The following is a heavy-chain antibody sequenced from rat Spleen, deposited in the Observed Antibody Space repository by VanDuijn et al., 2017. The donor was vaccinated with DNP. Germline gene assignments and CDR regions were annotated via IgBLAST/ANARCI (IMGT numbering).Heavy chain of an antibody. CDR2: ISYDGSRT. J-gene: IGHJ2*01. CDR3: ARHDGTEGIDFDY. Sequence: EVQLVESGGGLVQPGRSLKLSCAASGFSFNNYGMAWVRQAPTKGLEWVATISYDGSRTYYGDSVKGRFTISRDNAKSTLYLQMDSLRSEDTATYYCARHDGTEGIDFDYWGQGVMVTVSS. D-gene: IGHD1-11*01. CDR1: GFSFNNYG. V-gene: IGHV5-29*01.